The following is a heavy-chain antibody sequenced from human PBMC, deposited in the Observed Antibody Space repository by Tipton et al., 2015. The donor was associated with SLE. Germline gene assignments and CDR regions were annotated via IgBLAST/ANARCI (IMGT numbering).Heavy chain of an antibody. V-gene: IGHV4-59*02. CDR3: ARGVPMRGLYFWYYMDV. CDR2: IQGRENT. D-gene: IGHD2/OR15-2a*01. CDR1: GVSVTNYY. Sequence: TLSLTCTVSGVSVTNYYWSWIRQPPGKRLEWIGFIQGRENTNYNPSLESRVTISVDTSKNQFSLKLSSVTAADTAVYYCARGVPMRGLYFWYYMDVWGKGTTVTVSS. J-gene: IGHJ6*03.